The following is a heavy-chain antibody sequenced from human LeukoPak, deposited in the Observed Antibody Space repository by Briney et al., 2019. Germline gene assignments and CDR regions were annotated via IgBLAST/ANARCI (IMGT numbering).Heavy chain of an antibody. J-gene: IGHJ4*02. CDR3: AKARYSGYDAHYFDY. V-gene: IGHV3-23*01. D-gene: IGHD5-12*01. CDR2: ISGSGGST. CDR1: GFTFSSYS. Sequence: GGSLRLSCAASGFTFSSYSMNWVRQAPGKGLEWVSAISGSGGSTYYADSVKGRFTISRDNSKNTLYLQMNSLRAEDTAVYYCAKARYSGYDAHYFDYWGQGTLVTVSS.